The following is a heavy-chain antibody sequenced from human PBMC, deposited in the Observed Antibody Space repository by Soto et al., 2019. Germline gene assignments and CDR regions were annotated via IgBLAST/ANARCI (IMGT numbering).Heavy chain of an antibody. CDR3: TTDDYGDYCYYGMDV. V-gene: IGHV3-15*01. CDR2: IKSKTDGGTT. J-gene: IGHJ6*02. Sequence: EVQLVESGGGLVKPGGSLRLSCAASGFTFSNAWMSWVRQAPGKGLEWVGRIKSKTDGGTTDYAAPVKGRFTISRDDSKNTPYLQMNSPKTEDTAVYYCTTDDYGDYCYYGMDVWGQGTTVTVSS. D-gene: IGHD4-17*01. CDR1: GFTFSNAW.